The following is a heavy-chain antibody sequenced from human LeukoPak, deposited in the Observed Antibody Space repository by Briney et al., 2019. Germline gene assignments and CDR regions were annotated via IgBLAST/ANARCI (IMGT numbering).Heavy chain of an antibody. D-gene: IGHD3-10*01. CDR1: GFTFTNAW. J-gene: IGHJ4*02. CDR3: ATDLGTYYHGSQRLIPIDY. V-gene: IGHV3-15*01. Sequence: PGGSLRLSCVDSGFTFTNAWMSWVRQAPGKGLEWIGRIKSKTDGETTNYAEPVRGRFTISRDDSKSAVYLQMNSLKIEDTAVYYCATDLGTYYHGSQRLIPIDYWGQGNPGHRLL. CDR2: IKSKTDGETT.